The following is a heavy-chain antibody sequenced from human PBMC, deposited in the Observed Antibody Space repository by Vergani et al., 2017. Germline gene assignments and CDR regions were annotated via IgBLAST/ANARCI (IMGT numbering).Heavy chain of an antibody. V-gene: IGHV3-48*04. CDR3: ARYGYSYAAASWDPEYYGMDV. D-gene: IGHD5-18*01. J-gene: IGHJ6*02. CDR2: ISTTSGTI. Sequence: EVQLVESGGGLIHPGGSLRLSCEGSGFSFSGYWMHWVRQSPEKGLVWVAYISTTSGTIYYADSVKGRFTISRDNAKNSLYLQMNSLRAEDTAVYYCARYGYSYAAASWDPEYYGMDVWGQGTTVTVSS. CDR1: GFSFSGYW.